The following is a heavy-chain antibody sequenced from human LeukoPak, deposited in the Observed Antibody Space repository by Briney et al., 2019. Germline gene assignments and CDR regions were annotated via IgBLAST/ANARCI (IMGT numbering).Heavy chain of an antibody. J-gene: IGHJ6*02. V-gene: IGHV4-59*11. CDR2: IHYSGKA. CDR3: ARFGVDYDMDV. D-gene: IGHD3-16*01. CDR1: GGSISGHY. Sequence: SETLSLTCTVSGGSISGHYWTWVRQPPGEGLEWIGRIHYSGKADYNPSLRSRITISVDTSKNQMSLKVTSVTAAGTAVYYCARFGVDYDMDVWGQGTTVTVS.